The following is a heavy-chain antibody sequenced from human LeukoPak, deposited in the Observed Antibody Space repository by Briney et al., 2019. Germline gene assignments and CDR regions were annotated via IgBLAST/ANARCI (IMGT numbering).Heavy chain of an antibody. CDR2: ISSSGSTI. J-gene: IGHJ4*02. D-gene: IGHD3-22*01. CDR3: ARARDDYDSSGFSALDY. Sequence: AGGSLRLSCAASGFTFSSYEMNWVRQAPGKGLEWVSYISSSGSTIYYADSVKGRFTISRDNAKNSLYLQMNSLRAEDTAVYYCARARDDYDSSGFSALDYWGRGTPVTVSS. CDR1: GFTFSSYE. V-gene: IGHV3-48*03.